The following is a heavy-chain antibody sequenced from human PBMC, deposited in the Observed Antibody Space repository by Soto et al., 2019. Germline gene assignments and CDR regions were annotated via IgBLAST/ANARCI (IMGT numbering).Heavy chain of an antibody. V-gene: IGHV4-39*01. CDR3: ATFRGMTTAPPERYFDY. CDR2: IYYSGST. CDR1: GGSISSSSYY. Sequence: PSETLSLTCTVSGGSISSSSYYWGWIRQPPGKGLEWTGTIYYSGSTYYNPSLKSRVIISVDTSKNQFSLKLSSVTAADAAVYYCATFRGMTTAPPERYFDYWGQGTLVTVSS. D-gene: IGHD4-17*01. J-gene: IGHJ4*02.